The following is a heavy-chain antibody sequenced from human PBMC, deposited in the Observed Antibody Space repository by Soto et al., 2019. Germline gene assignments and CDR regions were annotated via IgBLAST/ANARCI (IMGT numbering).Heavy chain of an antibody. V-gene: IGHV3-30-3*01. J-gene: IGHJ4*02. CDR1: GFTFSSYA. Sequence: QVQLVESGGGVVQPGRSLRLSCAASGFTFSSYAMHWVRQAPGKGLEWVAVISYDGSNKYYADSVKGRFTISRDNSKNTLYLQRNSLRAEDTAVYYCARGLGSSKKSLDYWGQGTLVTVSS. D-gene: IGHD6-6*01. CDR2: ISYDGSNK. CDR3: ARGLGSSKKSLDY.